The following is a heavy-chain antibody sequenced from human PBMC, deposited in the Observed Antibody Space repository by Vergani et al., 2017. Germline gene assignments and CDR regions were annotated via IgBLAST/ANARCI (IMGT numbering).Heavy chain of an antibody. D-gene: IGHD3-10*01. Sequence: QVQLQESGPGLVKPSETLSLTCTVSGGSISSYYWSWIRQPPGKGLEWIGYIYYSGSTNYNPSLQSRVTISVDTSKNQFSLKLSSVTAADTAVYYCARDAYGSGHLDYWGQGTLVTVSS. CDR2: IYYSGST. CDR1: GGSISSYY. V-gene: IGHV4-59*01. J-gene: IGHJ4*02. CDR3: ARDAYGSGHLDY.